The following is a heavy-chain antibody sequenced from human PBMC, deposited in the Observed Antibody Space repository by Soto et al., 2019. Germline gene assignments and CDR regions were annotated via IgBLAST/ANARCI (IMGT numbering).Heavy chain of an antibody. J-gene: IGHJ4*02. V-gene: IGHV3-30*18. Sequence: QVQLVESGGGVVQPGRSLRLSCAASGFTFSSYGMHWVRQAPGKGLEWVAVISYDGSNKYYADSVKGRFTISRDNSKNTLYLQMNSLRAEDTAVYYCAKDLTDMVRGVIQFDYWGQGTLVTVSS. CDR1: GFTFSSYG. CDR2: ISYDGSNK. CDR3: AKDLTDMVRGVIQFDY. D-gene: IGHD3-10*01.